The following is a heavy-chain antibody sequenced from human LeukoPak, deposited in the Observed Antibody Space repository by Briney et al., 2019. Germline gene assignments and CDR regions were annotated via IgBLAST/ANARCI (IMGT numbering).Heavy chain of an antibody. Sequence: GGSLRLSCAASGFTFSNYGMSWVRQAPGKGLEWVSAISGSGGSTNYADSVKGRFTISRDNSKNSLYLQMNSLRAGDTALYYCARAPGVRYYYYMDVWGKGTTVTVSS. D-gene: IGHD2-8*01. CDR2: ISGSGGST. CDR1: GFTFSNYG. V-gene: IGHV3-23*01. CDR3: ARAPGVRYYYYMDV. J-gene: IGHJ6*03.